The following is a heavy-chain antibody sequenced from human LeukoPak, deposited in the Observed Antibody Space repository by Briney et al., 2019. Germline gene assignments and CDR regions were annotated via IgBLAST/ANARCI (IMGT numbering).Heavy chain of an antibody. CDR1: GFTFSSYG. CDR2: ISSSGDTI. V-gene: IGHV3-48*04. Sequence: PGGSLRLSCAASGFTFSSYGMNWVRQAPGKGLEWVSSISSSGDTIYYADSVKGRFTISRDNAKNSLYLQMNSLRAEDTAVYYCAARFDYWGQGTLVTVSS. CDR3: AARFDY. J-gene: IGHJ4*02.